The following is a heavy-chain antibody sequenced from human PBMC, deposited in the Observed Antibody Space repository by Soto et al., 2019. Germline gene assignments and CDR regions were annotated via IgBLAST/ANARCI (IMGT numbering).Heavy chain of an antibody. CDR3: ARAGDCTNGVCYLTGPMDV. CDR2: INPNSGGT. V-gene: IGHV1-2*02. J-gene: IGHJ6*02. D-gene: IGHD2-8*01. Sequence: ASVKVSCKASGYTFTGYYMHWVRQAPGQGLEWMGWINPNSGGTNYAQKFQGRVTMTRDTSISTAYMELSRLRSDDTAVYYCARAGDCTNGVCYLTGPMDVWGQVTTVTVSS. CDR1: GYTFTGYY.